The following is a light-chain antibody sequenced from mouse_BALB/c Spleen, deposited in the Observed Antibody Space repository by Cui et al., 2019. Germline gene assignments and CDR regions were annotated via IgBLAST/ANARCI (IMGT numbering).Light chain of an antibody. CDR3: HQWSSYPWT. Sequence: QIVLTQSPAFMSASLGDEITLTSSASSSVSYMHWYQQKSGTSPKLLIYSTSNLASGVPSRFSGSGYGTFYSLTISSVEAEDAADYYCHQWSSYPWTFGGGTKLEIK. J-gene: IGKJ1*01. CDR2: STS. V-gene: IGKV4-80*01. CDR1: SSVSY.